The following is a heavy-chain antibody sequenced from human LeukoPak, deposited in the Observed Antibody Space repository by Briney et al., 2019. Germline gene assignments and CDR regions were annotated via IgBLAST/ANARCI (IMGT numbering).Heavy chain of an antibody. D-gene: IGHD2-15*01. CDR3: ARGANFYYDGMDV. V-gene: IGHV4-34*01. CDR1: RFSFNSFS. Sequence: GSLRLSCAASRFSFNSFSMNWLRQPPGKGLEWIGEINHSGSTNYNPSLKSRVTISVDTSKTQFSLKLIRVNAQLADVYDCARGANFYYDGMDVWGQGTTVTVSS. J-gene: IGHJ6*02. CDR2: INHSGST.